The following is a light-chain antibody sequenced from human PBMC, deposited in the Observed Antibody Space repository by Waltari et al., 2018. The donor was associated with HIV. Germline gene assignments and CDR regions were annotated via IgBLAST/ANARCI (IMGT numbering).Light chain of an antibody. V-gene: IGLV2-11*01. Sequence: QSALTQPRSVSGSPGQSVTISCTGSSSDVGGYKFVSWYQQHPGKAPKVIIHDVSDRPSGVPDRFSGSKAGNTASLTISGLQAEDDADYYCCSYAGSYTMVFGGGTKLTVL. CDR1: SSDVGGYKF. J-gene: IGLJ2*01. CDR2: DVS. CDR3: CSYAGSYTMV.